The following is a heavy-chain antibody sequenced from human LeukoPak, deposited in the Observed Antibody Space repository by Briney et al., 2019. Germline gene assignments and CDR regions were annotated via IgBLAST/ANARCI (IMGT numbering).Heavy chain of an antibody. CDR3: ARVPRYDFWSGYYTGIDH. J-gene: IGHJ4*02. V-gene: IGHV4-34*01. Sequence: SETLSLTCAVYGGSFSGYYWIWIRQPPGKGLEWIGEINHSGSTNYNPSLKSRVTISVDTSKNQFSLKLSSVTAADTAVYYCARVPRYDFWSGYYTGIDHWGQGTLVTVSS. D-gene: IGHD3-3*01. CDR1: GGSFSGYY. CDR2: INHSGST.